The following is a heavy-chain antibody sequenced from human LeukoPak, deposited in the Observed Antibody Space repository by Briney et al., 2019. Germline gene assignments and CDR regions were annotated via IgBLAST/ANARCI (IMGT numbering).Heavy chain of an antibody. CDR2: ISSSSSTI. V-gene: IGHV3-48*01. D-gene: IGHD3-10*01. Sequence: GGSLGLSCAASGFTFSSYSMNWVRQAPGKGLEWVSYISSSSSTIYYADSVKGRFTISRDNSKNTLYLQMNSLRAEDTAVYYCAKDRGIITMVRGMGWFDPWGQGTLVTVSS. CDR1: GFTFSSYS. J-gene: IGHJ5*02. CDR3: AKDRGIITMVRGMGWFDP.